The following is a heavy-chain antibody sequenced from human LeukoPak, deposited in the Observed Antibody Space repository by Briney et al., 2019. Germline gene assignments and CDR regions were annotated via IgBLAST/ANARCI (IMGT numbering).Heavy chain of an antibody. CDR3: PPHYYGSGSLSWLDP. D-gene: IGHD3-10*01. CDR1: GFIFSTYS. CDR2: SSSSSDYI. V-gene: IGHV3-21*01. Sequence: GGSLRLTCAASGFIFSTYSMSWCRRTPGKGLQWVSSSSSSSDYIYYADSVKGRFTISRDNAKNSLYLQMNSLTAADTAISYCPPHYYGSGSLSWLDPWGQGTLVTVSS. J-gene: IGHJ5*02.